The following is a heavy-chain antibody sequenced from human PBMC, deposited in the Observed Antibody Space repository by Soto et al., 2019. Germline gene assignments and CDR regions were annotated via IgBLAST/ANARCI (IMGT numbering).Heavy chain of an antibody. D-gene: IGHD4-17*01. CDR2: IYYSGST. CDR3: ARVRDYDAFDI. Sequence: PSETLSLTCTVSGGSISSYYWSWIRQPPGKGLEWIGYIYYSGSTNYNPSLKSRVTISVDTSKNQFSLKLSSVTAADTAVYYCARVRDYDAFDIWGQGTMVTVSS. CDR1: GGSISSYY. J-gene: IGHJ3*02. V-gene: IGHV4-59*01.